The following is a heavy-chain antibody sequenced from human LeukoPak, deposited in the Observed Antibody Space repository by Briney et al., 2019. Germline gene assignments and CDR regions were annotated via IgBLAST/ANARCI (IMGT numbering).Heavy chain of an antibody. CDR3: ASGGYSGYDLYYYYGMDV. Sequence: SVKVSCKASGGTFSSYAISWVRQAPGQGLEWMGGIIPIFGTANYAQKFQGRVTITADESTSTAYMELSGLRSEDTAVYYCASGGYSGYDLYYYYGMDVWGQGTTVTVSS. CDR1: GGTFSSYA. V-gene: IGHV1-69*13. CDR2: IIPIFGTA. J-gene: IGHJ6*02. D-gene: IGHD5-12*01.